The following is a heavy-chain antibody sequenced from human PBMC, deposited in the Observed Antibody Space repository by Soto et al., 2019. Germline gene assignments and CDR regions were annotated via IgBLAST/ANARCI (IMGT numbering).Heavy chain of an antibody. Sequence: QVQLQESGPGLVKPSETLSLNCTVSGDSINNYYWNWIRQPPGKGLEWIGYISYIGSTNYNPSLESRVTISVDTSKNQFSLRLSSVTAADTAVYYCAADRCLNGVCYLGWWWGQGTLVTVSS. CDR2: ISYIGST. CDR1: GDSINNYY. J-gene: IGHJ4*02. D-gene: IGHD2-8*01. V-gene: IGHV4-59*01. CDR3: AADRCLNGVCYLGWW.